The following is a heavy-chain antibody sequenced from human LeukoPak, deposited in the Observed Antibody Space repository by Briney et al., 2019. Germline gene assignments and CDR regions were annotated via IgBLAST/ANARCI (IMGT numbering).Heavy chain of an antibody. CDR2: ISWNSGSI. CDR1: GFTFSSYS. J-gene: IGHJ6*02. CDR3: AKGSYDFYYYGMDV. D-gene: IGHD3-3*01. V-gene: IGHV3-9*01. Sequence: GGSLRLSCAASGFTFSSYSINWVRQAPGKGLEWVSGISWNSGSIGYADSVKGRFTISRDNAKNSLYLQMNSLRAEDTALYYCAKGSYDFYYYGMDVWGQGTTVTVSS.